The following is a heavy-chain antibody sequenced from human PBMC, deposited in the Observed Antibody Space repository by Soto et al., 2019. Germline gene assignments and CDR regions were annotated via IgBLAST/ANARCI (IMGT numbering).Heavy chain of an antibody. J-gene: IGHJ6*02. Sequence: QVQLVQSGAEVKKAGSSVKVSCKVSGGTFSSYFINWVRQAPGQGLEWVGGIIPVFGTGSYAEKFQGRVTITADESTSTAYMELSRLRSDDPAVYYCARETPSAAAAYYYYGLDVWGQAATVTVPS. V-gene: IGHV1-69*01. CDR2: IIPVFGTG. D-gene: IGHD6-13*01. CDR1: GGTFSSYF. CDR3: ARETPSAAAAYYYYGLDV.